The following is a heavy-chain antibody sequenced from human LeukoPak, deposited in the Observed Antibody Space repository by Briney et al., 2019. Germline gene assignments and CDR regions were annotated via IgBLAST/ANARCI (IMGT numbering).Heavy chain of an antibody. CDR3: ARVKTMIVVVRLFDY. J-gene: IGHJ4*02. V-gene: IGHV1-2*02. Sequence: ASVTVSFKASGYTFTVYYMHWVRQAPGQGLERMGWINPNSGGTNYAQKFQGRVTMTRDTSISTAFMDLSRLRSDDTAVYYCARVKTMIVVVRLFDYWGQGTQVTVSS. D-gene: IGHD3-22*01. CDR1: GYTFTVYY. CDR2: INPNSGGT.